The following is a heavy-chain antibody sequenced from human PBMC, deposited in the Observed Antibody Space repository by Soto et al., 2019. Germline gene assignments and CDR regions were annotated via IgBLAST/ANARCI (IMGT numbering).Heavy chain of an antibody. D-gene: IGHD4-17*01. CDR1: GFTFGSYG. CDR2: ISYDGSNK. J-gene: IGHJ4*02. V-gene: IGHV3-30*18. CDR3: AKDYAYGGTTAY. Sequence: QGQLVESGGGVVQPGRSLRLSYAASGFTFGSYGMHWVRQAPGKGLEWVAVISYDGSNKYYADSVKGRFTISRDNSKNTLYLQMNSLRAEDTAVYYCAKDYAYGGTTAYWGQGTLVTVSS.